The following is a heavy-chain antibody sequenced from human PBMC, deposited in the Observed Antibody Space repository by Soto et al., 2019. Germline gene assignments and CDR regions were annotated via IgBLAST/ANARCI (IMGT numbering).Heavy chain of an antibody. Sequence: GGSLRLSCAASGFTFSSYAMHWVRQAPGKGLEWVAVISYDGSNKYYADSVKGRFTISRDNAKNSLYLQMNSLRAEDTAVYYCARDPTIGDPDYFDYWGQGTLVTVSS. CDR2: ISYDGSNK. V-gene: IGHV3-30-3*01. D-gene: IGHD2-21*02. CDR1: GFTFSSYA. J-gene: IGHJ4*02. CDR3: ARDPTIGDPDYFDY.